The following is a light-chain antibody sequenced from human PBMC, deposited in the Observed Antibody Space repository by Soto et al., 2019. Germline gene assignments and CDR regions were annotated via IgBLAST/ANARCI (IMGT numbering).Light chain of an antibody. V-gene: IGKV3-20*01. J-gene: IGKJ4*01. CDR1: QSVFNNH. Sequence: EIVLTQSPGTLSLSPGERATLSCRASQSVFNNHIGWYQQKPGQAPRRLIFGASSRATGIPDRFSGSGSGTDFTLTISRLEPEDFAVYSCQQYGSSPLTFGGGTKVDIK. CDR3: QQYGSSPLT. CDR2: GAS.